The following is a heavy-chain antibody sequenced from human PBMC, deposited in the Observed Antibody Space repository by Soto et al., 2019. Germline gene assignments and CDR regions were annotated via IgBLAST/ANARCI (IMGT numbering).Heavy chain of an antibody. V-gene: IGHV1-18*01. J-gene: IGHJ4*02. CDR1: GYTFTSYG. CDR2: ISAYNGNT. Sequence: ASVKVSCKASGYTFTSYGISWVRQAPGQGLERMGWISAYNGNTNYAQKLQGRVTMTTDTSTSTAYMELRSLRSDDTALYYCARDDFWSGNERTFDYWGQGTLVTVSS. D-gene: IGHD3-3*01. CDR3: ARDDFWSGNERTFDY.